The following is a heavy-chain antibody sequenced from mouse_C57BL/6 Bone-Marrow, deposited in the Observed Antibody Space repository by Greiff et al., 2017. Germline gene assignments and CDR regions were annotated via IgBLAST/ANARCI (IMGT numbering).Heavy chain of an antibody. CDR2: IIPNYGTT. D-gene: IGHD1-1*01. Sequence: EVKLQESGPELVKPGASVKLSCKASGYSFTDYNINWVKQSTGNGLEWIGEIIPNYGTTNYNQKFKGKATLTADQSSSPAYMQLNSLKSEDSEVYDGARFPYYYGSSYVNWYFDVWGTGTTVTVS. V-gene: IGHV1-39*01. CDR3: ARFPYYYGSSYVNWYFDV. J-gene: IGHJ1*03. CDR1: GYSFTDYN.